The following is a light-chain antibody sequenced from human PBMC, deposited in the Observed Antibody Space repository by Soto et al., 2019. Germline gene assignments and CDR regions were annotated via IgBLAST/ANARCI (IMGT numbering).Light chain of an antibody. V-gene: IGKV3-20*01. J-gene: IGKJ1*01. CDR3: QQYGSSPQT. Sequence: VVTQSPGTLSLYPVERATLSCRASQSVRSNCLAWYQQKPGQAPRLLIYGASSRATGIPDRFSGSGSGTDFSLTISRLEPEDFAVYYCQQYGSSPQTFGQGTRWIS. CDR1: QSVRSNC. CDR2: GAS.